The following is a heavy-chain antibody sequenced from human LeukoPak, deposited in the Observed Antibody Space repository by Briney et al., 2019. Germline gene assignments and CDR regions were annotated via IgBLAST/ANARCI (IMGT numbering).Heavy chain of an antibody. J-gene: IGHJ4*02. CDR2: IWYDGSNK. V-gene: IGHV3-33*01. Sequence: GGSLRLSCAASGFTFSSYGMHWVRQAPGKGLEWVAVIWYDGSNKYYADYVKGRFTITRDNSKNTLYLQMNSLRAEDTAVYYCARGPDYGGNSPLGYWGQGTLVTVSS. CDR1: GFTFSSYG. CDR3: ARGPDYGGNSPLGY. D-gene: IGHD4-23*01.